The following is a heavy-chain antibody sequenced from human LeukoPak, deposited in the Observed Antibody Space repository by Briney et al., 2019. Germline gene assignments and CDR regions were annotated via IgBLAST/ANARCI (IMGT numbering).Heavy chain of an antibody. CDR1: EFTFGDYA. V-gene: IGHV3-49*04. Sequence: GGSLRLSCTASEFTFGDYALNWVRQAPGKGLEWVAFIRSKAYGGTTEYAASVKGRFTISRDDSKSIAYLQMNSLKTEDTAVYYCSRDGGFLYYFDCWGQGTLVTVSS. CDR3: SRDGGFLYYFDC. J-gene: IGHJ4*02. D-gene: IGHD2/OR15-2a*01. CDR2: IRSKAYGGTT.